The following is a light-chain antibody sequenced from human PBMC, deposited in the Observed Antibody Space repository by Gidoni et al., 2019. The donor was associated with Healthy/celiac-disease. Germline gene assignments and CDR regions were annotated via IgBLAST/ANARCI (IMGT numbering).Light chain of an antibody. Sequence: ATINCKSSQSVLYSSNNKNYLAWYQQKPGQPPKLLIYWASTRESGVPDRFSGSGSGTDFTLTISSLQAEDVAVYYCQQYYSTPWAFXQXTKVEIK. CDR3: QQYYSTPWA. CDR2: WAS. J-gene: IGKJ1*01. V-gene: IGKV4-1*01. CDR1: QSVLYSSNNKNY.